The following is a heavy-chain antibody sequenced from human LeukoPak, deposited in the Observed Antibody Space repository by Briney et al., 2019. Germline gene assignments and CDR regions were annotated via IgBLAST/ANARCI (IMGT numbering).Heavy chain of an antibody. CDR3: AKTSKYFDY. Sequence: GGSLRLSCAASRFRFGSYAMSWVRQAPGKRLEWVSTISDSGGYTYYAGSVKGRFTISRDNSRNTLYLQMNSLRVEDTAVYYCAKTSKYFDYWGQGTLVTVSS. J-gene: IGHJ4*02. V-gene: IGHV3-23*01. CDR1: RFRFGSYA. CDR2: ISDSGGYT.